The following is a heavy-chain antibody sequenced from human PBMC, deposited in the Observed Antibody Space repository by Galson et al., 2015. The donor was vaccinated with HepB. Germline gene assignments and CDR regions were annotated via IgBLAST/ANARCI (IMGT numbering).Heavy chain of an antibody. V-gene: IGHV3-15*01. Sequence: SLRLSCAASGFTFSNAWMSWVRQAPGKGLEWVGRIKSKTDGGTTDYAAPVKGRFTISRDDSKNTLYLQMNSLKTEDTAVYYCTESDYYYDSSGYYYFDYWGQGTLVTVSS. J-gene: IGHJ4*02. D-gene: IGHD3-22*01. CDR1: GFTFSNAW. CDR2: IKSKTDGGTT. CDR3: TESDYYYDSSGYYYFDY.